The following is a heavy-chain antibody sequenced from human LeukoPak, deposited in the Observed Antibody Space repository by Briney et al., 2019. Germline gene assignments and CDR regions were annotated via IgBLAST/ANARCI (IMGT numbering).Heavy chain of an antibody. CDR1: GVTFSSHT. D-gene: IGHD1-26*01. V-gene: IGHV1-69*04. J-gene: IGHJ4*02. CDR2: IIPILGIA. CDR3: AREVVGATTDY. Sequence: SVNVCCKASGVTFSSHTISWVRQANGQGLEWMGRIIPILGIANYAQKLQGRVTITADKCTSTAYMELSSLRSEDTAVYYCAREVVGATTDYWGQGTLVTDSS.